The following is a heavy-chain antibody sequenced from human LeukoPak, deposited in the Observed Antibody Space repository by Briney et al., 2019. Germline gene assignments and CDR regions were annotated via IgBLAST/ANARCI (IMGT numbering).Heavy chain of an antibody. Sequence: SVKVSCKASGGTFSSYAISWVRQAPGQGLEWMGGIIPIFGTANYAQKFQGRVTITADESTSTAYMELSSLRSEDTAVYYCARWYYYDSSGYYYRYYMDVWGKGTTVTISS. CDR2: IIPIFGTA. V-gene: IGHV1-69*01. D-gene: IGHD3-22*01. J-gene: IGHJ6*03. CDR3: ARWYYYDSSGYYYRYYMDV. CDR1: GGTFSSYA.